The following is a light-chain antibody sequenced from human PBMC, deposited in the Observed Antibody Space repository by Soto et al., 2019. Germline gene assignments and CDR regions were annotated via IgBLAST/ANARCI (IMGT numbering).Light chain of an antibody. V-gene: IGLV2-14*01. CDR3: SSYTSSSTPVV. CDR2: DVS. Sequence: QSALTQPASVSGSPGQSLTISCTGTRSDVGGYNYVSWYQQHPGKAPKLMIYDVSNRPSGVSNRFSGSKSGNTASLTISGLQAEDEADYYCSSYTSSSTPVVFGGGTKVTVL. J-gene: IGLJ2*01. CDR1: RSDVGGYNY.